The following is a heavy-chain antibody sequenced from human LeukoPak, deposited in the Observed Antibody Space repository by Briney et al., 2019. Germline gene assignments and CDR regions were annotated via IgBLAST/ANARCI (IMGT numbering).Heavy chain of an antibody. CDR2: VFHSGRT. CDR1: GYSISSGLY. CDR3: ARHVSFGTYYFDS. J-gene: IGHJ4*02. D-gene: IGHD3-16*01. Sequence: SETLSLTCAVSGYSISSGLYWAWIRQPPGKGLEWIGSVFHSGRTSYSSSLKSRVTISADTSKNQFSLRLRSVTAADTAVYYCARHVSFGTYYFDSWGQGTLFTVSS. V-gene: IGHV4-38-2*01.